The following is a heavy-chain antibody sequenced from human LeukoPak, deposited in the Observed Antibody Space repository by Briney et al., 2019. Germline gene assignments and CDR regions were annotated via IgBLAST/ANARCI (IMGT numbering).Heavy chain of an antibody. J-gene: IGHJ6*03. Sequence: PGGSLRLSCAPSGFTFSAYGMHWVRQAPGNGLEWVAFIRYDGGNKYYADSVKGRFTISRDNSKNMLYLQMNSLRPEDSAEYFCAKGAGFQPAQKWADYYYYMDVWGKGTTVTISS. D-gene: IGHD1-26*01. CDR2: IRYDGGNK. V-gene: IGHV3-30*02. CDR1: GFTFSAYG. CDR3: AKGAGFQPAQKWADYYYYMDV.